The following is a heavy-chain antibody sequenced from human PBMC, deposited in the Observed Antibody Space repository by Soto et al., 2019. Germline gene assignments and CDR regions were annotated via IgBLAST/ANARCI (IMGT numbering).Heavy chain of an antibody. Sequence: ASVKVSCKASGYTFTGDGISWVRQAPGQGLEWMGWISAYNGNTNYAQKLQGRVTMTTDTSTSTAYMELRSLRSDDTAVYYCARVAPSIAVAGEFDYWGQGTLVTV. V-gene: IGHV1-18*01. D-gene: IGHD6-19*01. CDR3: ARVAPSIAVAGEFDY. J-gene: IGHJ4*02. CDR2: ISAYNGNT. CDR1: GYTFTGDG.